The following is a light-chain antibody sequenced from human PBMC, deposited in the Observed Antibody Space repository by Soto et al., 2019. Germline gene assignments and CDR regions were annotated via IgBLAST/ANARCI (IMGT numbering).Light chain of an antibody. CDR3: QQYNNWPPCT. CDR2: GAS. V-gene: IGKV3-15*01. CDR1: QSVSSN. Sequence: EIVMTQSPATLSVSPGERATLSCRASQSVSSNLAWYQQKPGHPPRRLIYGASTRATGIPARFSGSGSGTEFTLTISSLQSEDFAVYYCQQYNNWPPCTFGQGTKVEIK. J-gene: IGKJ1*01.